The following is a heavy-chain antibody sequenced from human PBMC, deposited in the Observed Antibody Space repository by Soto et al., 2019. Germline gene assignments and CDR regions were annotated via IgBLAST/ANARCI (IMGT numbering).Heavy chain of an antibody. J-gene: IGHJ6*02. CDR3: ARELLWFGELTGYYGMDV. Sequence: QVQLVQSGDEVKKPGSSVKVSCKASGGTFSSYAISWLRQAPGQGLEWMGGIIPIFGTANYAQKFQGRVTITADESTSTAYMELSSLRSEDTAVYYCARELLWFGELTGYYGMDVWGQGTTVTVSS. CDR2: IIPIFGTA. CDR1: GGTFSSYA. D-gene: IGHD3-10*01. V-gene: IGHV1-69*01.